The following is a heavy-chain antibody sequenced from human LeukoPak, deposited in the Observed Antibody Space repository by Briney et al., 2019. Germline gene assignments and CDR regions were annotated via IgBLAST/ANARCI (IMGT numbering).Heavy chain of an antibody. V-gene: IGHV1-2*02. CDR2: INPNSGGT. J-gene: IGHJ4*02. CDR1: GYTFTTYY. Sequence: ASVKVSCKASGYTFTTYYIHWVRQAPGQGLEWMGWINPNSGGTSYAQKYQGRVTVTRDTSITTAYMELSSLRSDDTALYYCARDGSVPYDYWGQGTLVTVSS. CDR3: ARDGSVPYDY.